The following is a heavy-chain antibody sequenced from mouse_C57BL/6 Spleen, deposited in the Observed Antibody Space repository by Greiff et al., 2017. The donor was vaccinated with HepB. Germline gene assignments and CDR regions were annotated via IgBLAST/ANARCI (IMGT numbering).Heavy chain of an antibody. CDR3: ARPYGSSYDAMDY. CDR2: INPSSGYT. V-gene: IGHV1-7*01. D-gene: IGHD1-1*01. CDR1: GYTFTSYW. J-gene: IGHJ4*01. Sequence: VQVVESGAELAKPGASVKLSCKASGYTFTSYWMHWVKQRPGQGLEWIGYINPSSGYTKYNQKFKDKATLTADKSSSTAYMQLSSLTYEDSAVYYCARPYGSSYDAMDYWGQGTSVTVSS.